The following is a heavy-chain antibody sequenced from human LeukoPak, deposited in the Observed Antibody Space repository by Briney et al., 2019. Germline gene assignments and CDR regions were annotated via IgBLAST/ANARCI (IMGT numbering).Heavy chain of an antibody. D-gene: IGHD2-21*01. J-gene: IGHJ4*02. CDR2: INTKSGDT. Sequence: ASVKVFCKASGYTFTSYDINWVRQATGQGLEWMGWINTKSGDTGHAQKFRGRVTMTRNTSISTAYMELSSLRSEDTAVYYCARGGGRLIVEDYWGQGTLVTVSS. CDR1: GYTFTSYD. V-gene: IGHV1-8*01. CDR3: ARGGGRLIVEDY.